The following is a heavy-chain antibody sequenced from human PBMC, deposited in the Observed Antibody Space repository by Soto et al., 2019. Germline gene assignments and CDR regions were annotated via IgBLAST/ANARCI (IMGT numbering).Heavy chain of an antibody. CDR3: TRHAIIPKLQYGMDV. D-gene: IGHD1-1*01. CDR2: IFYRGNT. J-gene: IGHJ6*02. CDR1: GGSISGYY. Sequence: PSETLSLTCTVSGGSISGYYWSWIRQPPGKGLEWIGYIFYRGNTLYNPSLQSRVTISVDTSKNQFFLGLTSVTAADTAVYYCTRHAIIPKLQYGMDVWGQGASVTVSS. V-gene: IGHV4-59*01.